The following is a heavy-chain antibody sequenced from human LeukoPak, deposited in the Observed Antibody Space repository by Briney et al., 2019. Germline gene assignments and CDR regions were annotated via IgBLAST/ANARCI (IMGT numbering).Heavy chain of an antibody. V-gene: IGHV3-30*01. D-gene: IGHD5-24*01. CDR2: ISYDGSNK. CDR1: GFTFSSYA. CDR3: ARGRVEMATMALFDY. Sequence: GRSLRLSCTASGFTFSSYAMHWVRQAPGKGLEWVAVISYDGSNKYYADSVKGRFTISRDNSKNTLYLQMNSLRAEDTAVYYCARGRVEMATMALFDYWGQGTLVTVSS. J-gene: IGHJ4*02.